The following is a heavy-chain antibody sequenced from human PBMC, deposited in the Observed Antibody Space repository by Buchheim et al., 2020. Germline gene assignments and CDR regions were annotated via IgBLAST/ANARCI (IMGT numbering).Heavy chain of an antibody. CDR2: ISGSGDST. Sequence: EVQLLESGGGLVQPGGSLRLSCAASGFTFSSYAMSWVRQAPGKGLEWVSAISGSGDSTYYADSVKGRFTISRDDSKNTLNLHMGSLTSDDAAVYYCAKDGGYHFLYNLRNTFDVWGHGT. D-gene: IGHD5-24*01. V-gene: IGHV3-23*01. CDR1: GFTFSSYA. CDR3: AKDGGYHFLYNLRNTFDV. J-gene: IGHJ3*01.